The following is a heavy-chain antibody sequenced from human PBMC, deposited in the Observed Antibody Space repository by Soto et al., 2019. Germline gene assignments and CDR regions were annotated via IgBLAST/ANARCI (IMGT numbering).Heavy chain of an antibody. D-gene: IGHD3-16*01. V-gene: IGHV3-23*01. CDR2: ISGTGGTT. J-gene: IGHJ4*02. Sequence: GGSLRLSCTACVFTCNNYAISWVLQAPGKGLEWVSSISGTGGTTYFLDSVKGRFTISRDNSKNTLYLQMNSLRAEDTAVYYCAKDRLGFLQWGPRFDLWGQGNMLTVSS. CDR3: AKDRLGFLQWGPRFDL. CDR1: VFTCNNYA.